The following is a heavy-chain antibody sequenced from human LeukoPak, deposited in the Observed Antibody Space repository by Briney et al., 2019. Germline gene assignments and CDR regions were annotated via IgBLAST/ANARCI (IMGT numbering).Heavy chain of an antibody. CDR3: AKDPFIVVVPAAPWDDAFDI. CDR1: GFTFSSYA. J-gene: IGHJ3*02. Sequence: GGSLRLSCAASGFTFSSYAMSWVRQAPGKGLEWVSAISGSGGSTYYADSVKGRSTISRDNSKNTLYLQMNSLRAEDTAVYYCAKDPFIVVVPAAPWDDAFDIWGQGTMVTVSS. V-gene: IGHV3-23*01. CDR2: ISGSGGST. D-gene: IGHD2-2*01.